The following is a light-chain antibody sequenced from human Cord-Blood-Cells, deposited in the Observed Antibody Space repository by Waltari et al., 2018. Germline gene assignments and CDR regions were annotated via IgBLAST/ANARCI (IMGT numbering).Light chain of an antibody. CDR2: WAS. J-gene: IGKJ1*01. V-gene: IGKV4-1*01. CDR3: QQYYSTPWT. CDR1: QSVLYSSNNKNY. Sequence: DIVMTQSPDSLAVYLGARATINCQSSQSVLYSSNNKNYLAWYQQKPGQPPKLLIYWASTRESGVPDRFSGSGSGTDFTLTISSLQAEDVAVYYCQQYYSTPWTFGQGTKVEIK.